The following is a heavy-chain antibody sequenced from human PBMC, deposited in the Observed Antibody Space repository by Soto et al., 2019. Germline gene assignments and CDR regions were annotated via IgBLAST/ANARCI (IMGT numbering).Heavy chain of an antibody. V-gene: IGHV1-18*01. Sequence: ASVKVSCKASGYTFTSYGISWVRQAPGQGLEWLGWISAYNGNTNYAQKLQGRVTMTTDTSTSTAYMELRSLRSDDTAVYYCARGEDIVVVVADYYYYGMDFWGQGTTVTVSS. D-gene: IGHD2-15*01. CDR3: ARGEDIVVVVADYYYYGMDF. CDR1: GYTFTSYG. CDR2: ISAYNGNT. J-gene: IGHJ6*02.